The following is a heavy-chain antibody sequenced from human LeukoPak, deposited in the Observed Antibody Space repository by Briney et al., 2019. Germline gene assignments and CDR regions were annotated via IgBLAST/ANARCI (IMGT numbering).Heavy chain of an antibody. CDR2: ISGSGGST. Sequence: GGSLRLSCAASGFTFSSYAMSWVRQAPGKGLEWVSAISGSGGSTYYADSVKGRFTISRDNSKNTLYLQMNSLRAEDTAVYYCAKWGYDSSGYAPGHYFDYWGQGTLVTVSS. D-gene: IGHD3-22*01. CDR3: AKWGYDSSGYAPGHYFDY. J-gene: IGHJ4*02. CDR1: GFTFSSYA. V-gene: IGHV3-23*01.